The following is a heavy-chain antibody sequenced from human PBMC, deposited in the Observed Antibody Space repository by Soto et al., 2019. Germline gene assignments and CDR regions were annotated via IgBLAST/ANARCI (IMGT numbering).Heavy chain of an antibody. V-gene: IGHV4-59*01. D-gene: IGHD3-10*01. CDR3: ARFGITMVRGFDY. CDR1: GGSISSYY. J-gene: IGHJ4*02. CDR2: IYYSGST. Sequence: KPSETLSLTCTVSGGSISSYYWSWIRQPPGKGLEWIGYIYYSGSTNYNPSLKSRVTISVDTSKNQFSLKLSSVTAADTAVYYCARFGITMVRGFDYWGQGTLVTVSS.